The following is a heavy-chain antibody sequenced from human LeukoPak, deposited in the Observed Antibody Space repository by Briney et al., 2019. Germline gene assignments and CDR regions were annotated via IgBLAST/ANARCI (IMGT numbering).Heavy chain of an antibody. CDR3: ARASLGYCGGSCYISP. D-gene: IGHD2-21*02. Sequence: GASVKVSCKASGYTFTSYGISWVRQAPGQGLEWMGWISAYNGNTNYAQKLQGRVTMTTDTSTSTAYMELRSLRSDDTAVYYCARASLGYCGGSCYISPWGQGTLVTVSS. J-gene: IGHJ5*02. CDR1: GYTFTSYG. V-gene: IGHV1-18*01. CDR2: ISAYNGNT.